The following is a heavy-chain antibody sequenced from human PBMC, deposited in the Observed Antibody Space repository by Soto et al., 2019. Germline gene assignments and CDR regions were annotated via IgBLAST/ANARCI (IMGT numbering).Heavy chain of an antibody. CDR1: GFTFSSYG. CDR3: ARGDYYDSSGYYPHYYGMDV. D-gene: IGHD3-22*01. J-gene: IGHJ6*02. Sequence: PGGSLRLSCAASGFTFSSYGMHWVRQAPGKGLEWVAVIWYDGINKYYADSVKGRFTISRDNSKNTLYLQMNSLRAEDTAVYYCARGDYYDSSGYYPHYYGMDVWGPGTQVTV. CDR2: IWYDGINK. V-gene: IGHV3-33*01.